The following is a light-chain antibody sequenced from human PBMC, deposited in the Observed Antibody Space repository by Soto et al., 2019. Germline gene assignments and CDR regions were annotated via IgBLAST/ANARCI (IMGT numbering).Light chain of an antibody. CDR2: TAS. V-gene: IGKV3-20*01. CDR1: QSVASTY. J-gene: IGKJ4*01. CDR3: HKYGPSPLT. Sequence: EIVLTQSPGTLSLSPGERATLSCRASQSVASTYIAWFQQKPGQPPRLLIYTASSRAPGIPDRFYGSGSGTDFTLTISRLEPEDFAVCYCHKYGPSPLTFGGGTKVEIK.